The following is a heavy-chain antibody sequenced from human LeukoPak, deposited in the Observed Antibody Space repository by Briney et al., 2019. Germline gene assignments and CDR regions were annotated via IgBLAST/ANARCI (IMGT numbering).Heavy chain of an antibody. CDR3: TRDEDFYSSSSDY. J-gene: IGHJ4*02. D-gene: IGHD6-6*01. CDR1: GFIFSSYG. Sequence: GGSLRLSCAASGFIFSSYGMHWVRQAPDKGLEWVAFTRYDGSRKYYADSVKGRFTISRDNAKNSLYLQMNSLRAEDTAVYYCTRDEDFYSSSSDYWGQGTLVTVSS. V-gene: IGHV3-30*02. CDR2: TRYDGSRK.